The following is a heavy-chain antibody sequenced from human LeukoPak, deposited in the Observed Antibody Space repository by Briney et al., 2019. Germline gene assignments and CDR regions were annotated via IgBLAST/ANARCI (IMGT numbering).Heavy chain of an antibody. J-gene: IGHJ4*02. CDR2: VYASGYS. V-gene: IGHV4-4*07. D-gene: IGHD3-22*01. Sequence: SETLSLTCTVSGGSFSDYHWSWIRQPAGKRLEWIGRVYASGYSNYNPSLRSRVTMSLDTSKKQLSLRLSSVTAADTAVYYCARDGLYSNGYSYLDYWGQGTLVTVSP. CDR3: ARDGLYSNGYSYLDY. CDR1: GGSFSDYH.